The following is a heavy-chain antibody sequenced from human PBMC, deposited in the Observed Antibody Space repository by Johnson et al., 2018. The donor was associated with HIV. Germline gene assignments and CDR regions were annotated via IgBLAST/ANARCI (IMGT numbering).Heavy chain of an antibody. V-gene: IGHV3-30*02. CDR3: ARVTPQRGGNDAFDI. CDR2: IRYDGTNK. Sequence: VESGGGVVPPGGSLKLSCAASEFTFSSYDMHWVRQAPGKGLEWVTFIRYDGTNKYYADSVKGRFTISRDNSKNTLYLQMNSLRAEDTAVYYCARVTPQRGGNDAFDIWGQGTMVTVSS. J-gene: IGHJ3*02. D-gene: IGHD3-16*01. CDR1: EFTFSSYD.